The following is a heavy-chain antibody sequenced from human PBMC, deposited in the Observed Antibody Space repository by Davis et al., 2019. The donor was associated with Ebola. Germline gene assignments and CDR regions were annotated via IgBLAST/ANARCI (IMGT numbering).Heavy chain of an antibody. CDR3: ARDEVVPAHYDYYSGLDV. CDR1: GGTFSSYA. J-gene: IGHJ6*02. Sequence: SVKVSCKASGGTFSSYAISWVRQAPGQGLDWMGGIIPVFGIPKYAQKFQGRVTITADESTSTAYMELSSLRSDDTAVYYCARDEVVPAHYDYYSGLDVWGQGTTVTVSS. D-gene: IGHD2-2*01. V-gene: IGHV1-69*13. CDR2: IIPVFGIP.